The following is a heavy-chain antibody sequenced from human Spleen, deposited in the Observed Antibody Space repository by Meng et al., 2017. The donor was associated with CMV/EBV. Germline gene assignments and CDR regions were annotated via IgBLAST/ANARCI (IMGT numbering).Heavy chain of an antibody. D-gene: IGHD3-16*02. CDR2: ITPAFETA. Sequence: TSSSISLMWVRQAPGQGLEWMGGITPAFETADYAQKFRDRVTISTDDSATTAYMEMSSLAYEDTAVYFCARGPRITVGGVIIWPLEDWGQGTLVTVSS. V-gene: IGHV1-69*05. CDR3: ARGPRITVGGVIIWPLED. J-gene: IGHJ4*02. CDR1: TSSSIS.